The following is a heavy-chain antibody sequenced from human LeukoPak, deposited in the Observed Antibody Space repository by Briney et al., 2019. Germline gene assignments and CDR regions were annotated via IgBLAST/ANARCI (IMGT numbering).Heavy chain of an antibody. CDR2: IIPIFGTA. D-gene: IGHD1/OR15-1a*01. V-gene: IGHV1-69*13. J-gene: IGHJ6*03. Sequence: GASVKVSCKASGYTFTSYGISWVRQAPGQGLEWMGGIIPIFGTANYAQKFQGRVTITADESTSTAYMELSSLRSEDTAVYYCARSSWTKSTDNYYYYYYMDVWGKGTTVTVSS. CDR3: ARSSWTKSTDNYYYYYYMDV. CDR1: GYTFTSYG.